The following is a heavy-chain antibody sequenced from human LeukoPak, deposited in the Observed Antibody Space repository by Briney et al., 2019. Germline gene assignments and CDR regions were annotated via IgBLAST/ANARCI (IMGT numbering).Heavy chain of an antibody. CDR1: GYTFTSYG. D-gene: IGHD1-26*01. Sequence: GASVKVSCKASGYTFTSYGISWVRQAPGQGLEWMGWINPNSGGTNYAQKFQGRVTMTRDTSISTAYMELSRLRSDDTAVYYFASSVGGSYGLIYYMDVWGKGTTVTISS. CDR3: ASSVGGSYGLIYYMDV. J-gene: IGHJ6*03. CDR2: INPNSGGT. V-gene: IGHV1-2*02.